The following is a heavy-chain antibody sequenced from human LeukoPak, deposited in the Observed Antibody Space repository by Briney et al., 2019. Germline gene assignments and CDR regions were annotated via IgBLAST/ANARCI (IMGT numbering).Heavy chain of an antibody. J-gene: IGHJ4*02. D-gene: IGHD3-10*01. V-gene: IGHV3-23*01. Sequence: GGSLRLSCAASGFTFSIYAAGCVRHAPGKGLEWGSAISGSGGSTYYADSVKGRFTISRDNSKNTLYLQMNRLRAEDTAVYYCAKPYITMVRGAVDYWGQGTLVTVS. CDR1: GFTFSIYA. CDR2: ISGSGGST. CDR3: AKPYITMVRGAVDY.